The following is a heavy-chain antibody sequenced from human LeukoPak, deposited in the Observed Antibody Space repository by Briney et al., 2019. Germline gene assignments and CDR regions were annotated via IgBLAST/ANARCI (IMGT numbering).Heavy chain of an antibody. D-gene: IGHD3-22*01. CDR2: IGPDGDT. Sequence: PGGSLRLSCAASGFTFRSYEMHWVRQATGRGLEWVSAIGPDGDTYYPGSVKGRFTISRENAKTSLYLQMNSLRAGDTAVYYCARGGYYDSSGYLDAFDLWGQGTMVTVYS. CDR3: ARGGYYDSSGYLDAFDL. J-gene: IGHJ3*01. CDR1: GFTFRSYE. V-gene: IGHV3-13*01.